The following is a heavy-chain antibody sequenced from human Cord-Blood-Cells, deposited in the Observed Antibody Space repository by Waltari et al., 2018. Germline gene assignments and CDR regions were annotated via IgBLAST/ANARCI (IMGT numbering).Heavy chain of an antibody. D-gene: IGHD2-21*01. J-gene: IGHJ3*01. CDR2: IRYDGSKK. CDR3: AKWGLGLQFA. Sequence: QVQLVESGGGVVQPGGSLRLSCAASGFTFSSYGMHWARQDPGKGLEWVAFIRYDGSKKYYADSVTCRFTIARDNSKNTLYLQMNSLRAEDTAVYYCAKWGLGLQFAWGQGTMVTVSS. CDR1: GFTFSSYG. V-gene: IGHV3-30*02.